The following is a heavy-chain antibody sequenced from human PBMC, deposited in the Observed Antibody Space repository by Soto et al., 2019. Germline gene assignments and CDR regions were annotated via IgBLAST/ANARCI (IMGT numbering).Heavy chain of an antibody. J-gene: IGHJ4*02. CDR2: IYYTGST. D-gene: IGHD3-22*01. CDR1: GGSISNGGYN. Sequence: SETLSLTCSVSGGSISNGGYNWSWIRQHPGKGLEWIGYIYYTGSTYYNPSLKSRVFISVDTSENEFSLNINSVTAADTAVYYCARGSLYYNSSGFYPEVFWDDSWGQGTLVTVSS. CDR3: ARGSLYYNSSGFYPEVFWDDS. V-gene: IGHV4-31*03.